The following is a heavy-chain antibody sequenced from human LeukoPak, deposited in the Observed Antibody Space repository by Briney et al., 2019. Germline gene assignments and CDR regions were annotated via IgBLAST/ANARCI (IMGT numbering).Heavy chain of an antibody. CDR2: MNPNSGNT. D-gene: IGHD1-26*01. Sequence: GASVKVSCKASGYTFTSYDINWVRQATGQGLEWMGWMNPNSGNTGYAQKFQGRVTMTRNTSISTAYMELSSLRSEDTAVYYCARDREPIEGATFDYWGQGTLVTVSS. V-gene: IGHV1-8*01. J-gene: IGHJ4*02. CDR1: GYTFTSYD. CDR3: ARDREPIEGATFDY.